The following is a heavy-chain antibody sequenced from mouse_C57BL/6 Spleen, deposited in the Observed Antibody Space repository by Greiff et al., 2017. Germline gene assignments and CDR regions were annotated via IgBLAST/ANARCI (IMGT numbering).Heavy chain of an antibody. CDR3: ASPFITTAMDY. Sequence: VQGVESGPGLVQPSQCLSITCTASGFSLTSYGVPWVRQSPGKGLEWLGVIWRGGSTDYNEAFMSRRSITKDNSNSQVFFKMNSLQADDTAIYYCASPFITTAMDYWGQGTSVTVSS. J-gene: IGHJ4*01. D-gene: IGHD1-1*01. V-gene: IGHV2-5*01. CDR2: IWRGGST. CDR1: GFSLTSYG.